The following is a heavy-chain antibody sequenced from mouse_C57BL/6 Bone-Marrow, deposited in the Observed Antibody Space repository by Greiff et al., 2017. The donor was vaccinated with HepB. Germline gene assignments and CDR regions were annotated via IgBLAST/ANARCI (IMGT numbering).Heavy chain of an antibody. D-gene: IGHD1-1*01. CDR1: GYTFTDYN. CDR3: AREASYYYGRGYYAMDY. Sequence: EVQLQQSGPELVKPGASVKMSCKASGYTFTDYNMHWVKQSHGKSLEWIGYINPNNGGTSYNQKFKGKATLTVNKSSSTAYMELRSLTSEDSAVYYCAREASYYYGRGYYAMDYWGQGTSVTVSS. CDR2: INPNNGGT. J-gene: IGHJ4*01. V-gene: IGHV1-22*01.